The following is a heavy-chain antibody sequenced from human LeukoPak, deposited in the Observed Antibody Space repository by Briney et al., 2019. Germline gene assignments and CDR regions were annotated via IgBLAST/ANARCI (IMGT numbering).Heavy chain of an antibody. CDR2: ISSSGSTI. J-gene: IGHJ4*02. V-gene: IGHV3-48*03. CDR1: GFTFSSYE. D-gene: IGHD6-19*01. Sequence: PGGSLRLSCAASGFTFSSYEMNLVRQAPGKGLEWVSYISSSGSTIYYADSVKGRFTISRDNAKNSLYLQMNSLRAEDTAVYYCARRSGSSKNDDYWGQGTLVTVSS. CDR3: ARRSGSSKNDDY.